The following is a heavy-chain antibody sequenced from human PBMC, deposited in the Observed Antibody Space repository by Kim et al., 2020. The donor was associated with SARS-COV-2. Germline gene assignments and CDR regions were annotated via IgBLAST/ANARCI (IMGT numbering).Heavy chain of an antibody. CDR1: GFSFSDYY. D-gene: IGHD2-21*01. Sequence: GGSLRLSCAASGFSFSDYYMNWIRQAPGKGLEWVSYISSGRGSTIYYAESVKGRFTISRDNAKNSLFLQMNSLRAEDTAVYYCARDGGESYYDYWGQGTLVTVSS. CDR2: ISSGRGSTI. V-gene: IGHV3-11*01. CDR3: ARDGGESYYDY. J-gene: IGHJ4*02.